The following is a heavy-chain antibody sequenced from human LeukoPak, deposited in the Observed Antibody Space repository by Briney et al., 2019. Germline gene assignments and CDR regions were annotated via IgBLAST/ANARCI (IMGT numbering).Heavy chain of an antibody. D-gene: IGHD3-3*01. V-gene: IGHV4-39*01. J-gene: IGHJ3*02. CDR2: IYYSGST. CDR1: GGSISSSSYY. CDR3: ARPLLRFPTDAFDI. Sequence: SETLSLTCTVSGGSISSSSYYWGWIRQPPGKGLEWIGSIYYSGSTYYNPSLKSRVTISVDTSKNQFSLKLSSVTAADTAVYYCARPLLRFPTDAFDIWGQGTMVTVS.